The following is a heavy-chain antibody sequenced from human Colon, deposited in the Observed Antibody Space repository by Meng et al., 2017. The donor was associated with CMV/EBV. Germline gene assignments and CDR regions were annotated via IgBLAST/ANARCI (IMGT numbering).Heavy chain of an antibody. D-gene: IGHD1-20*01. CDR1: GYTSTGYY. Sequence: VHLGQLGDKWKKPGAPVKVSCKASGYTSTGYYMPWVQQAPGQGLEWTGWINPNNGGTNYAQKFQGRVTMTRDTSISTAYMELSRLRSDDTAVYYCARAPYNWNDEGWFDPWGQGTLVTVSS. CDR3: ARAPYNWNDEGWFDP. V-gene: IGHV1-2*02. CDR2: INPNNGGT. J-gene: IGHJ5*02.